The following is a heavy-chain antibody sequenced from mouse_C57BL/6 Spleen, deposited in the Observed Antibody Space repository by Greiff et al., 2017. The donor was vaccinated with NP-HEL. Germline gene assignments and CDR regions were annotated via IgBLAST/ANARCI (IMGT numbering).Heavy chain of an antibody. Sequence: QVQLKQPGAELVKPGASVKLSCKASGYTFTSYWMHWVKQRPGQGLEWIGMIHPNSGSTNYNEKFKSKATLTVDKSSSTAYMQLSSLTSEDSAVYYCARPETAQATSWFAYWGQGTLVTVSA. CDR3: ARPETAQATSWFAY. CDR2: IHPNSGST. V-gene: IGHV1-64*01. J-gene: IGHJ3*01. CDR1: GYTFTSYW. D-gene: IGHD3-2*02.